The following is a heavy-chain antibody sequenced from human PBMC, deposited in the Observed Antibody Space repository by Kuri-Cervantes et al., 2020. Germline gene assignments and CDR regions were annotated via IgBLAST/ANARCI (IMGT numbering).Heavy chain of an antibody. D-gene: IGHD3-22*01. Sequence: SETLSLTCTVSGGSISSSSYYWGWIRQPPGKGLEWIGRIYTSGSTNYNPSLKSRVTISVDTSKKQFSLKLSSVTAADTAVYYCAREPNYYDSSGYYPYFDYWGQGTLVTVSS. CDR1: GGSISSSSYY. CDR3: AREPNYYDSSGYYPYFDY. V-gene: IGHV4-61*02. CDR2: IYTSGST. J-gene: IGHJ4*02.